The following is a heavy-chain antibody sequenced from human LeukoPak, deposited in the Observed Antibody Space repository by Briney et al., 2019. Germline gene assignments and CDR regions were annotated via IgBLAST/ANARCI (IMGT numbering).Heavy chain of an antibody. CDR2: ISNNGGYT. V-gene: IGHV3-23*01. Sequence: GGSLRLSCAASGFTFSSSAMSWVRQAPGKGLEWVSAISNNGGYTYYADSVKGRFTISRDNSKDTLYLQMNSLRAEDTAVYYCLVTADYWGQGTLVTVSS. CDR3: LVTADY. CDR1: GFTFSSSA. D-gene: IGHD2-21*02. J-gene: IGHJ4*02.